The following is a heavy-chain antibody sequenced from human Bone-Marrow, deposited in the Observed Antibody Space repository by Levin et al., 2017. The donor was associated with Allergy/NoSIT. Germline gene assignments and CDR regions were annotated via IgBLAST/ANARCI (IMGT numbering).Heavy chain of an antibody. CDR1: GFSFRDYG. CDR3: ATIDGDYRPGDDYYMDV. CDR2: SSGGNAE. J-gene: IGHJ6*03. Sequence: GGSLRLSCLASGFSFRDYGMTWVRRAPGKGLEWVSSSSGGNAEYVADSVRGRFFISRDNSKNTLYLQMNRLKDEDTAVYYCATIDGDYRPGDDYYMDVWGKGTTVIVSS. V-gene: IGHV3-23*01. D-gene: IGHD4-17*01.